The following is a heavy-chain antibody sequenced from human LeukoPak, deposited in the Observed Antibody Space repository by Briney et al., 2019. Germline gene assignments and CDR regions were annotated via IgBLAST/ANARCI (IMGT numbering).Heavy chain of an antibody. V-gene: IGHV3-9*01. D-gene: IGHD2-15*01. CDR1: GFTFDDYA. CDR3: ARDPSWNYLYYMDV. J-gene: IGHJ6*03. Sequence: GGSLRLSCAASGFTFDDYAMHWVRQAPGKGLEWVSGISWNSGSIGYADSVKGRFTISRDNAKNSLYLQMNSLRGEDAAVYYCARDPSWNYLYYMDVWGKGTTVTVSS. CDR2: ISWNSGSI.